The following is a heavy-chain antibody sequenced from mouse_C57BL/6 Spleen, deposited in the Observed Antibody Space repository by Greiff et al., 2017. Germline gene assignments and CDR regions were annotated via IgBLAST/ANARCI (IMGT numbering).Heavy chain of an antibody. CDR3: TRRYYGSSYGY. Sequence: QVQLQQSGAELVRPGASVTLSCTASGYTFTDYEMHWVKQTPVHGLEWIGSIDPETGGTAYNQKVQGRSILTTDKSSSTAYMELRSLTSEDSAVYYCTRRYYGSSYGYWGQGPTLTFSS. CDR1: GYTFTDYE. CDR2: IDPETGGT. V-gene: IGHV1-15*01. D-gene: IGHD1-1*01. J-gene: IGHJ2*01.